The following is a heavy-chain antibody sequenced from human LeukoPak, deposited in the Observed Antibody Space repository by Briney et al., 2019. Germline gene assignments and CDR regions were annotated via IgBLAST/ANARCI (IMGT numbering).Heavy chain of an antibody. CDR1: GFTFSSYA. V-gene: IGHV3-30-3*01. D-gene: IGHD3-3*01. CDR3: ARAWSGYYSDAFDI. J-gene: IGHJ3*02. Sequence: GGSLRLSCAASGFTFSSYAMHWVRQAPGKGLEWVAVISYDGSNKYYADSVKGRFTISRDNSKNTLYLQMNSLRAEDTAVYYCARAWSGYYSDAFDIWGQGTMVTVSS. CDR2: ISYDGSNK.